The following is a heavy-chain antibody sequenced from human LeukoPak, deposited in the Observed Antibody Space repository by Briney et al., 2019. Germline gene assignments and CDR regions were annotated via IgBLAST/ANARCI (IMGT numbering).Heavy chain of an antibody. Sequence: GGSLRLSCAASGFTFTSYVMSWVRQAPGKGLEWVSDISGSGGSTYYADSVKGRFTISRDNYKNTLYLQMNSLRAEDTAVYYCAKKGDNYDYGMDVWGQGTAVTVSS. CDR2: ISGSGGST. D-gene: IGHD2-21*02. CDR3: AKKGDNYDYGMDV. V-gene: IGHV3-23*01. J-gene: IGHJ6*02. CDR1: GFTFTSYV.